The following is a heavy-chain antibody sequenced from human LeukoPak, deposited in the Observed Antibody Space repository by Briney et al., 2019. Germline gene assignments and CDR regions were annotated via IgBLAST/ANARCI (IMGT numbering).Heavy chain of an antibody. D-gene: IGHD3-22*01. CDR2: INHSGST. CDR1: GGSFSGYY. J-gene: IGHJ5*02. V-gene: IGHV4-34*01. CDR3: ARGRRRSPMIVVEPPTWFDP. Sequence: PSETLSLTCAVYGGSFSGYYWSWIRQPPGKGLELIGEINHSGSTNYNPSLKSRVTISVDTSKSQFSLKLSSVTAADTAVYYCARGRRRSPMIVVEPPTWFDPWGQGTLVTVSS.